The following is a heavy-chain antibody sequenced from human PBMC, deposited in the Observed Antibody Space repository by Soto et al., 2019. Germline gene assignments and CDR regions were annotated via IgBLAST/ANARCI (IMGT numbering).Heavy chain of an antibody. D-gene: IGHD3-3*01. CDR3: ARGDPIFGVGNNWFDP. Sequence: ASVKVSCKASGYTFTSYGISWVRQAPGQGLEWMGWISAYNGNTNYAQKLQGRVTMTTDTSTSTAYMELRSLRSDDTAVYYCARGDPIFGVGNNWFDPWGQGNLVTVSS. V-gene: IGHV1-18*04. J-gene: IGHJ5*02. CDR2: ISAYNGNT. CDR1: GYTFTSYG.